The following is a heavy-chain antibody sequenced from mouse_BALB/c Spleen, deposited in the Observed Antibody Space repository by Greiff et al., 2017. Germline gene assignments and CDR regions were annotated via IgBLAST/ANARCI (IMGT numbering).Heavy chain of an antibody. CDR3: ARSISSYKDY. V-gene: IGHV14-1*02. CDR1: GFNIKDYY. D-gene: IGHD1-1*01. Sequence: EVQLQQSGAELVRPGALVKLSCKASGFNIKDYYMHWVKQRPEQGLEWIGWIDPENGNTIYDPKFQGKASITADTSSNTAYLQLSSLTSEDTAVYYCARSISSYKDYWGQGTTLTVSS. CDR2: IDPENGNT. J-gene: IGHJ2*01.